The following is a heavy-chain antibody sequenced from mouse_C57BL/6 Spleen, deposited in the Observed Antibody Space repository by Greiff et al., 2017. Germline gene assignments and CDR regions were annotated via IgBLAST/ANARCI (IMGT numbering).Heavy chain of an antibody. CDR1: GYTFTGYW. Sequence: QVQLQQSGAELMKPGASVKLSCKATGYTFTGYWIEWVKQRPGHGLEWIGEILPGSGSTNCNEKFKGKATFTADTSSNTAYMQLSSLTTEDSAIYYCAMDYGSPFAYWGQGTLVTVSA. V-gene: IGHV1-9*01. J-gene: IGHJ3*01. D-gene: IGHD1-1*01. CDR3: AMDYGSPFAY. CDR2: ILPGSGST.